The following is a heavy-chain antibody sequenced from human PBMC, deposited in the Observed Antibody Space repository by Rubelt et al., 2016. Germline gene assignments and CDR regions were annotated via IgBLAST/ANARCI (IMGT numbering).Heavy chain of an antibody. CDR1: GFTVSSTY. Sequence: EVQLVESGGGLVEPGGSLRLSCAASGFTVSSTYMNWVRQAPGKGLEWVSIIYIGVSPYYADSVKGRFTISRDNSRNILQLQRNSLRAEDTAVYYCARSGSGWDFNYWGQGTLVTVSS. D-gene: IGHD6-19*01. CDR2: IYIGVSP. CDR3: ARSGSGWDFNY. J-gene: IGHJ4*02. V-gene: IGHV3-53*01.